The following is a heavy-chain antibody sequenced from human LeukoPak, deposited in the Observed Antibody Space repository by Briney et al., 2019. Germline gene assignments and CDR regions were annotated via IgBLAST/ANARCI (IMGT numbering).Heavy chain of an antibody. CDR1: GLTFRTTW. CDR2: MNGEGTTI. J-gene: IGHJ4*02. Sequence: GGSLRLSCATSGLTFRTTWMHWVRQAPGKGLMWVSRMNGEGTTIDYADSVKGRFTVSRDYAKNTLFLQMNDLRTEDTALYFCATARNFRFEYWGQGSLVIVSA. D-gene: IGHD1-7*01. V-gene: IGHV3-74*01. CDR3: ATARNFRFEY.